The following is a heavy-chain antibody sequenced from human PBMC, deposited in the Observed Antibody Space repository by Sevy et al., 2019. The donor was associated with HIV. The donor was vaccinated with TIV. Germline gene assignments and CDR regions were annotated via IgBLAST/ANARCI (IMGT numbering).Heavy chain of an antibody. CDR3: ARVWPHGDYGGGYYFDY. CDR1: GYTFTSYG. CDR2: ISAYNGNT. D-gene: IGHD4-17*01. J-gene: IGHJ4*02. V-gene: IGHV1-18*01. Sequence: ASVKVSCKASGYTFTSYGISWVRQAPGQGLEWMGWISAYNGNTNYAQKLQGRVTMTTDTSTSTAYMELRSLGSDDTAVYYCARVWPHGDYGGGYYFDYWGQGTLVTVSS.